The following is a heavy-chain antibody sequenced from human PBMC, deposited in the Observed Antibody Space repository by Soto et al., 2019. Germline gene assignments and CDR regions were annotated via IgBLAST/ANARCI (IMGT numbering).Heavy chain of an antibody. J-gene: IGHJ6*02. CDR1: GFTFSSYG. V-gene: IGHV3-33*01. CDR3: ARDQAQYYYDSSGYYSSDYYGMDV. CDR2: IWYDGSNK. D-gene: IGHD3-22*01. Sequence: QVQLVESGGGVVQPGRSLRLSCAASGFTFSSYGMHWVRQAPGKGLEWVAVIWYDGSNKYYADSVKGRFTISRDNSKNTLYLQMNSLIAEDTAVYYCARDQAQYYYDSSGYYSSDYYGMDVWGQGTTVTVSS.